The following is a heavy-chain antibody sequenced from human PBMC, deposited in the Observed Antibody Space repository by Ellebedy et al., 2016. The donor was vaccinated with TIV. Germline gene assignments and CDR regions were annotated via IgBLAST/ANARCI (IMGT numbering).Heavy chain of an antibody. D-gene: IGHD1-1*01. CDR2: ISHDGSSQ. CDR3: ARDGNQLDY. J-gene: IGHJ4*02. Sequence: GESLKISCVASGFTFDSYAMHWVRQAPGKGLEWVAVISHDGSSQYYADSVKGRFTISRDNAKNLLYLQMNRLRDEDTAVYYCARDGNQLDYWGQGTLVIVSS. V-gene: IGHV3-30-3*01. CDR1: GFTFDSYA.